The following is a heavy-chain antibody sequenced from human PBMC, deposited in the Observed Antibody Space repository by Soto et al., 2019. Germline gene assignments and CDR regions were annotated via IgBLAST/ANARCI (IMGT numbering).Heavy chain of an antibody. CDR1: GFTFTSSA. CDR2: IVVGSGNT. J-gene: IGHJ6*03. Sequence: SVKVSCKASGFTFTSSAMQWVRQARGQRLEWIGWIVVGSGNTNYAQKFQERVTITRDMSISTAYMELSSLRSEDTAVYYCAAAVTGTTTMDVWGKGTTVTVSS. D-gene: IGHD1-20*01. V-gene: IGHV1-58*02. CDR3: AAAVTGTTTMDV.